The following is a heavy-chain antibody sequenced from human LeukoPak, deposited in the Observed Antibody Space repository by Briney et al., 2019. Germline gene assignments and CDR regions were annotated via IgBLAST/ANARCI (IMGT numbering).Heavy chain of an antibody. CDR3: AKKDYYYMDV. J-gene: IGHJ6*03. V-gene: IGHV4-59*12. Sequence: SETLSLTCTVSGGSISSYYWSWIRQPPGKGLEWIGYIYYRGSTNYNPSLKSRVTISVDTSKNQFSLKLNSVTAADTAVYYCAKKDYYYMDVWGKGTTVTVSS. CDR2: IYYRGST. CDR1: GGSISSYY.